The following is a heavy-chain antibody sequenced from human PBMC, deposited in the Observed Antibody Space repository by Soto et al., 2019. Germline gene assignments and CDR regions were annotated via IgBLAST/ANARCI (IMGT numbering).Heavy chain of an antibody. CDR2: INSDGSST. CDR1: GFTFSSYW. CDR3: ARARGNYGLYYYYMDV. D-gene: IGHD4-4*01. V-gene: IGHV3-74*01. J-gene: IGHJ6*03. Sequence: GGSLRLSCAASGFTFSSYWMHWVRQAPGKGLVWVSRINSDGSSTSYADSVKGRFTISRDNAKNTLYLQMNSLRAEDTAVYYCARARGNYGLYYYYMDVWGKGTTVTVSS.